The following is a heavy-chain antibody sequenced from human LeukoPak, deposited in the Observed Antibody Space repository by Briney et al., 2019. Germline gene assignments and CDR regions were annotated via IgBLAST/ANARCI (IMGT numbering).Heavy chain of an antibody. Sequence: PGGSLRLSCAASGFTFETYWMHWVRQAPGKGLKWVSCINGYGSITNHADSVKGRFTISRDNAKNTLYLQMNSLRVEDTAVYYCARDEPTVTTGPPVGSWGQGTLVTVSS. J-gene: IGHJ4*02. D-gene: IGHD4-17*01. V-gene: IGHV3-74*01. CDR3: ARDEPTVTTGPPVGS. CDR1: GFTFETYW. CDR2: INGYGSIT.